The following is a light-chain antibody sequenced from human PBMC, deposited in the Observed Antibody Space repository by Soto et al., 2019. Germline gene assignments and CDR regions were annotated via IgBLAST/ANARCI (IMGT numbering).Light chain of an antibody. Sequence: QSALTQPASVSGSPGQSITISCTGTSSDVGGYNYVSWYQQHPGKAPKLIIYELINRPSGVSNRFPGSKSGNTASLTISGLQAEDDADYYCNSYTSKSTGVFGTGTKLTVL. CDR3: NSYTSKSTGV. CDR1: SSDVGGYNY. CDR2: ELI. J-gene: IGLJ1*01. V-gene: IGLV2-14*01.